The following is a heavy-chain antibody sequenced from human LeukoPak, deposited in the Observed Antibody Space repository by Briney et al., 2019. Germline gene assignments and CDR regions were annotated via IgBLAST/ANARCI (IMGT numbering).Heavy chain of an antibody. CDR2: ISGSGGST. Sequence: GGSLRLSCAASGFTFSSYAMSWVRQAPGKGLEWVSAISGSGGSTYYADSVKGRFTISRDNSKNTLYLQMNSLRAEDAAVYYCARGTYSNGRCDVFDVWGQGTMVTVSS. CDR3: ARGTYSNGRCDVFDV. J-gene: IGHJ3*01. CDR1: GFTFSSYA. D-gene: IGHD5-18*01. V-gene: IGHV3-23*01.